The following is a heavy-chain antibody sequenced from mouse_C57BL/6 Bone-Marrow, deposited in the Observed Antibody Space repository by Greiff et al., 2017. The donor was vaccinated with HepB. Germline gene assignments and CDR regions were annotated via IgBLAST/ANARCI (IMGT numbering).Heavy chain of an antibody. CDR2: ISNGGGST. CDR3: ARHSYGNHGTY. CDR1: GFTFSDYY. J-gene: IGHJ3*01. Sequence: EVNVVESGGGLVQPGGSLKLSCAASGFTFSDYYMYWVRQTPEKRLEWVAYISNGGGSTYYPDTVKGRFTISRDNAKNTLYLQMSRLKSEDTAMYYCARHSYGNHGTYWGQGTLVTVSA. D-gene: IGHD2-1*01. V-gene: IGHV5-12*01.